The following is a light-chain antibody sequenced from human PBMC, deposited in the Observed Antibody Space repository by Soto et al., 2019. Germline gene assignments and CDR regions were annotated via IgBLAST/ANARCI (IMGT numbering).Light chain of an antibody. Sequence: EIVLTQSPDTLSLSPGERATLSRRASQTVIHNHLAWHQQKPGQTPRLLVYGASSRATGIPDRFSGSGSGTDFTLTISSLEPEDFAVYYCQQLTDWPPQWTFGQGTKVDIK. V-gene: IGKV3D-20*02. J-gene: IGKJ1*01. CDR3: QQLTDWPPQWT. CDR1: QTVIHNH. CDR2: GAS.